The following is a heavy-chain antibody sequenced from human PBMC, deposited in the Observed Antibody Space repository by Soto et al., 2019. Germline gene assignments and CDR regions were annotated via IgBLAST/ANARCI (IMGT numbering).Heavy chain of an antibody. V-gene: IGHV1-69*19. CDR2: ISPMFGAA. CDR1: GGTFNTYA. D-gene: IGHD3-10*01. Sequence: QVQLVQSGAEMKKPGSSVKVSCQSSGGTFNTYAMNWVRQAPGQGPEWMGDISPMFGAANYAPKFQGRVTISAYESSVTSYIQLSSLTSEDTALYFCAREVQVHTPAFVYWGHGTLVTVSS. CDR3: AREVQVHTPAFVY. J-gene: IGHJ4*01.